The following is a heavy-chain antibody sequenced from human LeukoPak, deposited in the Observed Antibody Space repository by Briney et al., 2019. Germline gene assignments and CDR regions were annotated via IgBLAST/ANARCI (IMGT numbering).Heavy chain of an antibody. Sequence: GGPLRLSCAVSGFTVSSNYMSWVRQAPGKGLEWVSVIYTGSSISYADSVKGRFTISRDNAENSLYLQMNSLRVEDTAVYYCARAPTVLVGYCSSSSCQADYWGQGTLVTVSS. V-gene: IGHV3-66*01. CDR2: IYTGSSI. J-gene: IGHJ4*02. CDR3: ARAPTVLVGYCSSSSCQADY. D-gene: IGHD2-2*01. CDR1: GFTVSSNY.